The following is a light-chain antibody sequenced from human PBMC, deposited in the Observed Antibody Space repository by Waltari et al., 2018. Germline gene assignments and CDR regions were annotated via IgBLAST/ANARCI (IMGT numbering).Light chain of an antibody. CDR1: QDIRNY. CDR2: DAS. J-gene: IGKJ4*01. Sequence: DIQLTQSPSSLSASVGDRVTITCQASQDIRNYLNWYQQKPGKAPKLLIYDASNLETGVPSRFSGSGSGTDFTFTISSLQPGDIATYYCQQYAKLLTFGGGTRVEIK. V-gene: IGKV1-33*01. CDR3: QQYAKLLT.